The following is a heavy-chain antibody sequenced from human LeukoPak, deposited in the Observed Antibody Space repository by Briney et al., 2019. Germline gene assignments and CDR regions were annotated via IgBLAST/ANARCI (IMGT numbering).Heavy chain of an antibody. CDR1: GFAPTNTGVG. CDR2: ISWDDDK. J-gene: IGHJ5*02. V-gene: IGHV2-5*02. CDR3: AHRKGLGTVTPSWFDP. D-gene: IGHD4-17*01. Sequence: SGPTLVKPTQTLTLTFTFSGFAPTNTGVGGGWIRQPPGKALERLVLISWDDDKRYRPSLKTRLTTTKDTSKNQVVLTMTNMDPVDTATYYCAHRKGLGTVTPSWFDPWGQGTLVTVSS.